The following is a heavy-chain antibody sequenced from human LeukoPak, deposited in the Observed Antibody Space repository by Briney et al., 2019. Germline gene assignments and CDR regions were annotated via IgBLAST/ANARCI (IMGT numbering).Heavy chain of an antibody. J-gene: IGHJ4*02. CDR3: ARGIESYGDYGY. Sequence: SETLSLTCTVSGGSISGSYWSWIRQPPGKGLEWIAYMYNSGSTNFNPSLKGRVTISIDTSKNQFSLKLSSLTAADTAIYYCARGIESYGDYGYWGQGILVTVSS. D-gene: IGHD4-17*01. CDR2: MYNSGST. V-gene: IGHV4-59*01. CDR1: GGSISGSY.